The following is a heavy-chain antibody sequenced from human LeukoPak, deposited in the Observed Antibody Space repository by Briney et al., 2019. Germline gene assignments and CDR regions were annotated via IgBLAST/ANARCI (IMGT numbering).Heavy chain of an antibody. CDR3: ARGGRGGGYDFWS. J-gene: IGHJ4*02. Sequence: SVKVSCKASGGTFSSYAISWVRQAPGQGLEWMGGIIPIFGAANYAQKFQGRVTITADESTSTAYMELSSLRSEDTAVYYCARGGRGGGYDFWSWGQGTLVTVSS. V-gene: IGHV1-69*01. D-gene: IGHD3-3*01. CDR1: GGTFSSYA. CDR2: IIPIFGAA.